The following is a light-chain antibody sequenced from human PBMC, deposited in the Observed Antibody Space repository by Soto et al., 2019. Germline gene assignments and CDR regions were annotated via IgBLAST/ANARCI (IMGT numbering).Light chain of an antibody. Sequence: QSVLTQPPSASGTPGQKVTISCSGSSSNIGSDFVYWFQQFPGTAPMLLIYRNNQRPSGVSDRFSGSKSGTSGSLTISGLRSEDEADYYCVSWDGSLSGWVFGGGTQLTVL. CDR1: SSNIGSDF. J-gene: IGLJ7*01. CDR3: VSWDGSLSGWV. V-gene: IGLV1-47*01. CDR2: RNN.